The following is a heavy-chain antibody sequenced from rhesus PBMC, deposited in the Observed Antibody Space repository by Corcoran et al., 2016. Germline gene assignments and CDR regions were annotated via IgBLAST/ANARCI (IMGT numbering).Heavy chain of an antibody. CDR2: IYGSGSST. Sequence: QLQLQESGPGLVKPSETLSVTCAVSGGSISSSYWSWIRQAPGKGLEWIGYIYGSGSSTNYNPPLQSRVTLAVDTAKNQLSLKLSSVTTAGTAVYYCARGNSGSWNVFGYWGQGVLVTVSS. J-gene: IGHJ4*01. CDR3: ARGNSGSWNVFGY. V-gene: IGHV4-169*01. CDR1: GGSISSSY. D-gene: IGHD6-25*01.